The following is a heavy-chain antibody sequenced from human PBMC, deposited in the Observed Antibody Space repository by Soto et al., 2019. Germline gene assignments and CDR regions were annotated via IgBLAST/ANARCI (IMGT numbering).Heavy chain of an antibody. CDR1: GFTFSNYY. V-gene: IGHV3-11*01. D-gene: IGHD3-16*01. CDR3: ARDGVLFRAGFDS. J-gene: IGHJ4*02. CDR2: ISTSGTST. Sequence: QIQLEESGGGLVKPGGSLRLSCTVSGFTFSNYYMAWIRQAPGKGLEWISYISTSGTSTFYADSVKGRFTISRDNAMNSLFLQMNGLGVEDTAVYFCARDGVLFRAGFDSWGQGTLVTVAS.